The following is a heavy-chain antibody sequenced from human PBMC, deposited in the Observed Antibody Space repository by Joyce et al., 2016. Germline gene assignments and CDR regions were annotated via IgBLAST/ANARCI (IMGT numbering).Heavy chain of an antibody. CDR3: ARDRLGAPDY. Sequence: QVQLVQSGSEVKTPGSSVRVSCKASGYAFTPYSMHWVRQAPGQSLEWMGWIHGGKGNTEYSQKFQGRVTITRDTSASTAYVELRNLNSEDTAIYYCARDRLGAPDYWGQGTLVTVSS. CDR2: IHGGKGNT. D-gene: IGHD3-16*01. CDR1: GYAFTPYS. V-gene: IGHV1-3*01. J-gene: IGHJ4*02.